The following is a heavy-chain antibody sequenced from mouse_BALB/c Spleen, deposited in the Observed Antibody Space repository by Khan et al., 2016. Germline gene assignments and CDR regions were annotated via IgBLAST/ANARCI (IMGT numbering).Heavy chain of an antibody. CDR1: GYSITSDYV. Sequence: EVQLQESGPGLVKPSQSLSLPCTATGYSITSDYVWNWIRHFPGVNLEWLGFLSYSGCTIYNPSLKGRISIPRDTSKNQFSLPLNSVTTDDPATFNGAVRQYYGYLDYWGEDNTLTVSS. CDR2: LSYSGCT. V-gene: IGHV3-2*02. CDR3: AVRQYYGYLDY. J-gene: IGHJ2*01. D-gene: IGHD1-2*01.